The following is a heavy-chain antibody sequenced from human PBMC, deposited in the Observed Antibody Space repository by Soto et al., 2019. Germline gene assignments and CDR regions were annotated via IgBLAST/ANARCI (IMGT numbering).Heavy chain of an antibody. J-gene: IGHJ6*03. Sequence: QVQLVQSGAEVKKPGASVKVSCKASGYTFTSYAMHWVRQAPGQRLEWMGWINAGNGNTKYSQKFQGRVTITRDTSASTDYMELSSLRSEDTAVYYCARDDSTLTYYYYYMDVWGKGTTVTVSS. CDR1: GYTFTSYA. CDR3: ARDDSTLTYYYYYMDV. V-gene: IGHV1-3*01. CDR2: INAGNGNT. D-gene: IGHD2-15*01.